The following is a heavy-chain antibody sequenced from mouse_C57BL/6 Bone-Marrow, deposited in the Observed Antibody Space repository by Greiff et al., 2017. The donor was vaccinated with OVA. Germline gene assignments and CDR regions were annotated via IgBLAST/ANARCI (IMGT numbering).Heavy chain of an antibody. CDR1: GFTFSSYG. J-gene: IGHJ3*01. Sequence: EVQRVESGGDLVKPGGSLKLSCAASGFTFSSYGMSWVRQTPDKRLEWVATISSGGSYTYYPDSVKGRLTISRDNAKNTLYLQMSSLKSEDTAMYYCARQGYDYYGAWFAYWGQGTLVTVSA. CDR2: ISSGGSYT. D-gene: IGHD1-1*01. CDR3: ARQGYDYYGAWFAY. V-gene: IGHV5-6*01.